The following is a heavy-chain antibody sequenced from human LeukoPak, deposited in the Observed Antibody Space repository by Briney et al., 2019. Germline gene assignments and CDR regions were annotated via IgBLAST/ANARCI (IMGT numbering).Heavy chain of an antibody. CDR1: GYTFTSYD. D-gene: IGHD3-10*01. CDR3: ARVGYYYGSGSYYPELDY. CDR2: INAGNGNT. J-gene: IGHJ4*02. V-gene: IGHV1-3*01. Sequence: ASVKVSCKASGYTFTSYDINWVRQATGQRLEWMGWINAGNGNTKYSQKFQGRVTITRDTSASTAYMELSSLRSEDTAVYYCARVGYYYGSGSYYPELDYWGQGTLVTVSS.